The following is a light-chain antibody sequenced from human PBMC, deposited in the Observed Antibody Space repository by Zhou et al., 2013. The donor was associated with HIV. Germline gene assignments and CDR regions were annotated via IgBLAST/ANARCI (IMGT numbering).Light chain of an antibody. CDR1: ESVRSGY. Sequence: DIVLTQSPGTLSLSPGERVTLSCRASESVRSGYLAWYQQTLGRAPRLLIYGASNRATGIPDRFSGSGSGTDFTLTISRLEPEDFAVYYCQQYGSSPVTFGGGTKV. CDR2: GAS. J-gene: IGKJ4*01. V-gene: IGKV3-20*01. CDR3: QQYGSSPVT.